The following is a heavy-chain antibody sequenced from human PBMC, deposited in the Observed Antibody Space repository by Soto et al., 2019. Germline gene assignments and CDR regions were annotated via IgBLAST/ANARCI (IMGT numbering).Heavy chain of an antibody. CDR3: ARENWNDSYFDY. Sequence: GGSLRLSCAASGFTFSSYSMNWVRQAPGKGLEWVSSISSSSSYIYYADSVKGRFTISRDNAKNSLYLQMNSLRAEDTAVYYCARENWNDSYFDYWGQGTLVTVSS. CDR1: GFTFSSYS. D-gene: IGHD1-1*01. V-gene: IGHV3-21*01. CDR2: ISSSSSYI. J-gene: IGHJ4*02.